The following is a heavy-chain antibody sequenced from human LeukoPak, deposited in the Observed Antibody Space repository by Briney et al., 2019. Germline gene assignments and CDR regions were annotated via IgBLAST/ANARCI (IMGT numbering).Heavy chain of an antibody. CDR2: INPNSGGT. Sequence: GASVKVSCKASGYTFTGYYMHWVRQAPGQGLEWMGWINPNSGGTNYAQKFQGRVTMTRDTSISTAYMELSRLGSDDTAVYYCARALERNSVAATPSWFDPWGQGTLVTVSS. CDR3: ARALERNSVAATPSWFDP. J-gene: IGHJ5*02. V-gene: IGHV1-2*02. CDR1: GYTFTGYY. D-gene: IGHD2-15*01.